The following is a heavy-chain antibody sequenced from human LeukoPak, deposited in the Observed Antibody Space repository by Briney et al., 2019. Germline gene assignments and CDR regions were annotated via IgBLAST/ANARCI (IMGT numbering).Heavy chain of an antibody. D-gene: IGHD1-26*01. V-gene: IGHV3-53*01. CDR2: IYSGGST. CDR1: GFTVSSNY. Sequence: GGSLRLSCAASGFTVSSNYMIWVRQAPGKGLEWVSVIYSGGSTYYADSVKGRFTISRDNSKNTLYLQMNSLRAEDTAVYYCARDPEYSGSYGYWGQGTLVTVSS. CDR3: ARDPEYSGSYGY. J-gene: IGHJ4*02.